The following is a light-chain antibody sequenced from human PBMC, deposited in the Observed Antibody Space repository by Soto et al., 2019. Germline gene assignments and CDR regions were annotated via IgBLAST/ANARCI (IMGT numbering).Light chain of an antibody. J-gene: IGKJ5*01. Sequence: IQMSQSPSSLSASVGDRVTITCRASQGISSHLNWYQQKPGKAPKVLMYRASSLQSGVPSRFSGSGSGTDFTLTISSLQPEDFATYYCQQSYSTPPTFGQGTRLE. CDR1: QGISSH. V-gene: IGKV1-39*01. CDR2: RAS. CDR3: QQSYSTPPT.